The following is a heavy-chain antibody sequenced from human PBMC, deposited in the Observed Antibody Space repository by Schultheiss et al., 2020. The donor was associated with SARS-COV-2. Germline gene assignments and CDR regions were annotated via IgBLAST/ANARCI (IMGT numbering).Heavy chain of an antibody. D-gene: IGHD6-13*01. CDR1: GGSISSYY. Sequence: SETLSLTCTVSGGSISSYYWSWIRQPPGKGLEWIGYIYYSGSTNYNPSLKSRVTISVDTSKNQFSLKLSSVTAADTAVYYCARDGDIAAAAFDIWGQGTMVTVSS. J-gene: IGHJ3*02. V-gene: IGHV4-59*12. CDR3: ARDGDIAAAAFDI. CDR2: IYYSGST.